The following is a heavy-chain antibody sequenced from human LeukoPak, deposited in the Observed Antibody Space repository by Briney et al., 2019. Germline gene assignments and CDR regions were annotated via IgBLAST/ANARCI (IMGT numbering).Heavy chain of an antibody. CDR1: GYTFTAYY. CDR2: INPNIGDT. CDR3: ARVNDYVWGSFRY. J-gene: IGHJ4*02. D-gene: IGHD3-16*01. V-gene: IGHV1-2*02. Sequence: ASVKVSCKASGYTFTAYYMHWVRQAPGQGLEWMGWINPNIGDTNYAQKFQGRVTMTRSTSISTAYMEFSRLNFDDTAVYYCARVNDYVWGSFRYWGQGTLVTVSS.